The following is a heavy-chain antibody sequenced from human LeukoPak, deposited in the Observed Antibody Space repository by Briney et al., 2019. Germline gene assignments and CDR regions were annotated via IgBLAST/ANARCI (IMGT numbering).Heavy chain of an antibody. CDR1: GGSFSGYY. CDR2: INHSGSA. J-gene: IGHJ6*02. V-gene: IGHV4-34*01. CDR3: ARGRATTRVYYYDSSGWPLMDV. Sequence: PSETLSLTCAVYGGSFSGYYWSWIRQPPGKGLEWIGEINHSGSANYNPSLKSRVTISVDTSKNQFSLKLSSVTAADTAVYYCARGRATTRVYYYDSSGWPLMDVWGQGTTVTVSS. D-gene: IGHD3-22*01.